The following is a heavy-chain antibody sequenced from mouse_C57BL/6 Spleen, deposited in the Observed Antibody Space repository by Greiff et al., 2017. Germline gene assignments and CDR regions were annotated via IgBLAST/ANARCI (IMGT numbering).Heavy chain of an antibody. Sequence: VQLQQSGPELVKPGASVKISCKASGYTFTDYYMNWVKQSHGKSLEWIGDINPNNGGTSYNQKFKGKATLTVDKSSSTAYMELRSLTSEDSAVYYCARGGYGYDEGFDYWGQGTTLTVSS. V-gene: IGHV1-26*01. J-gene: IGHJ2*01. CDR1: GYTFTDYY. CDR3: ARGGYGYDEGFDY. CDR2: INPNNGGT. D-gene: IGHD2-2*01.